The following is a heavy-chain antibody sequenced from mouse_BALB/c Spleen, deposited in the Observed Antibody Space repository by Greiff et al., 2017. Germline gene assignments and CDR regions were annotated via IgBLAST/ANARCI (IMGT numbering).Heavy chain of an antibody. CDR1: GYTFTSYW. J-gene: IGHJ3*01. Sequence: QPGSELVRPGASVKLSCKASGYTFTSYWMHWVKQRHGQGLEWIGNIYPGSGSTNYDEKFKSKGTLTVDTSSSTAYMHLSSLTSEDSAVYYCTRENYYGSGAWFAYWGQGTLVTVSA. CDR3: TRENYYGSGAWFAY. D-gene: IGHD1-1*01. CDR2: IYPGSGST. V-gene: IGHV1S22*01.